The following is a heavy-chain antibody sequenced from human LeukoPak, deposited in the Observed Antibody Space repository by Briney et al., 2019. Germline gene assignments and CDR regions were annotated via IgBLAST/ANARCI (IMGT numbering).Heavy chain of an antibody. CDR1: GYMFTNFY. CDR2: MNPQGRNT. Sequence: ASVKVSCKPSGYMFTNFYIKWVRQVAGHGLEWMGWMNPQGRNTGYGQKLRGRVTINRDTSITTAYMELSSLRSEDTAVYYCARGPNYSNFGSAYYYYMDVWGKGTTVTVSS. D-gene: IGHD4-11*01. V-gene: IGHV1-8*03. CDR3: ARGPNYSNFGSAYYYYMDV. J-gene: IGHJ6*03.